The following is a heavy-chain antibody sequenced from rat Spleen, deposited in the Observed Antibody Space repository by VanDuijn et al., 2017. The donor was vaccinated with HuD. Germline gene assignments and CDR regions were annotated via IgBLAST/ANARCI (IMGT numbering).Heavy chain of an antibody. CDR1: GFTFSDYY. Sequence: EVQLVESGGGLVQPGRSLKLSCAASGFTFSDYYIAWVRQAPTKGLEWVAAISYGGGSTYYRDSVKGRFTISRDNEKSTLYLQMDSLRSEETATYYCTTKLLWGQGTLVTVSS. CDR2: ISYGGGST. CDR3: TTKLL. V-gene: IGHV5-20*01. J-gene: IGHJ3*01.